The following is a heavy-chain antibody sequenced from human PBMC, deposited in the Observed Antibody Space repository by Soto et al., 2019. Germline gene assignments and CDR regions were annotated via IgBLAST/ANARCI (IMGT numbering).Heavy chain of an antibody. J-gene: IGHJ4*02. V-gene: IGHV1-18*01. D-gene: IGHD2-21*02. CDR3: AGDSASDLSAPGAVFHY. CDR2: ISVYNGNT. CDR1: GYTFTSYG. Sequence: QVQLVQSGVEVKKPGASVKVSCKASGYTFTSYGITWVRQAPGQGLEWMGWISVYNGNTKYAHNLQGRVTMTTDTSTYTGYMELRSRQADDTAVYYWAGDSASDLSAPGAVFHYWGQGTLVTVSS.